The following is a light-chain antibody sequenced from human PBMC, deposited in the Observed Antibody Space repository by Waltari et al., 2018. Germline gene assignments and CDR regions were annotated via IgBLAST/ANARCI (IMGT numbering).Light chain of an antibody. CDR1: QDISSW. CDR3: QQANTFPYT. Sequence: DIQMTQSPSSVSASVGDRVTITCRASQDISSWLAWYQQKPGKAPKLLIYAASNLQRGVPSRFSGSGSGTDFTLTIISLQPEDFATYYCQQANTFPYTFGQGTKLEIK. V-gene: IGKV1D-12*01. J-gene: IGKJ2*01. CDR2: AAS.